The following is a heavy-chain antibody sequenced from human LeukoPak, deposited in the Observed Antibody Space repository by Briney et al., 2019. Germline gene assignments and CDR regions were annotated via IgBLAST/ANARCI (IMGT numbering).Heavy chain of an antibody. D-gene: IGHD3-16*02. J-gene: IGHJ4*02. Sequence: GGSLRLSCAASGFTFSSYWMSWVRQAPGKGLEWVAHIKQDGSEKYYVDSVKGRFTISGDNAKNSLYLQMNSLRAEDTAVYYCARTGVDYDYVWGSYRGGWYFDYWGQGTLVTVSS. V-gene: IGHV3-7*01. CDR3: ARTGVDYDYVWGSYRGGWYFDY. CDR2: IKQDGSEK. CDR1: GFTFSSYW.